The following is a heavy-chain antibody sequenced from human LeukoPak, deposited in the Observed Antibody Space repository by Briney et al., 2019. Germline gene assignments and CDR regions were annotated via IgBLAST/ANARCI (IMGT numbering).Heavy chain of an antibody. CDR3: ARDRGSSGYRPYYFDY. J-gene: IGHJ4*02. CDR2: IRYDGSNK. CDR1: GFIFSSYG. D-gene: IGHD3-22*01. Sequence: PGGSLRLSCAASGFIFSSYGMHWVRQAPGKGLEWVAFIRYDGSNKYYADSVKGRFTISRDNSKNTLYLQMNSLRAEDTAVYYCARDRGSSGYRPYYFDYWGQGTLVTVSS. V-gene: IGHV3-30*02.